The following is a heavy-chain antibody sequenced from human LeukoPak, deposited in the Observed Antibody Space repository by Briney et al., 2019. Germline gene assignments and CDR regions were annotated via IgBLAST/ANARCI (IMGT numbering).Heavy chain of an antibody. Sequence: EGSLRLSCAASGFTFSTCSMRWVRQPPPKGLEWVSTISGSGGGTYYEDSVKGRFTISRDNAKDSVFLQMNNLRVDDSAVYYCAREYTAMAYDYWGQGTLVTVSS. CDR2: ISGSGGGT. J-gene: IGHJ4*02. CDR3: AREYTAMAYDY. CDR1: GFTFSTCS. D-gene: IGHD5-18*01. V-gene: IGHV3-23*01.